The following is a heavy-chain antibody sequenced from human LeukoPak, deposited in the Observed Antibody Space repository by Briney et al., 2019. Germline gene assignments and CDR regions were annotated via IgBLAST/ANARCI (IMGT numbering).Heavy chain of an antibody. Sequence: SETLSLTCTVSGGSISSYYWSWIRQPPGKGLEWIGYIYYSGSTNYNPSLKSRVTISLDTSKNQFSLKLSSVTAADTAVYFCARGTYGYYMDVWGKGTTVTVSS. V-gene: IGHV4-59*08. D-gene: IGHD4-17*01. CDR3: ARGTYGYYMDV. J-gene: IGHJ6*03. CDR2: IYYSGST. CDR1: GGSISSYY.